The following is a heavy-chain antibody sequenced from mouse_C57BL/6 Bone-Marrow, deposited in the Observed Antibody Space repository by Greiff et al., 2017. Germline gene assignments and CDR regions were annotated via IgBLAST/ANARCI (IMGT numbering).Heavy chain of an antibody. Sequence: EVKLMESGGGLVQPGGSLSLSCAASGFTFTDYYMSWVRQPPGKALEWLGFLRNKANGYTTEYSASVKGRFTISRDNSQSILYLQMNALRAEDSATYYCARFDYYGSSYGYWYFDVWGTGTTVTVSS. V-gene: IGHV7-3*01. CDR3: ARFDYYGSSYGYWYFDV. J-gene: IGHJ1*03. CDR2: LRNKANGYTT. D-gene: IGHD1-1*01. CDR1: GFTFTDYY.